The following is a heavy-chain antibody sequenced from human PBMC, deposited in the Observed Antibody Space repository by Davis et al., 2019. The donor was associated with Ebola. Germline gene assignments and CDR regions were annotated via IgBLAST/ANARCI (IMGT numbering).Heavy chain of an antibody. CDR3: ARVGYCSGGSCYSGLDY. V-gene: IGHV3-7*03. Sequence: PGGSLRLSCAASGFTFSSYWMSWVRQAPGKGLEWVANIKQDGSEKYYVDSVKGRFTISRDNAKNSLYLQMNSLRAEDTAVYYCARVGYCSGGSCYSGLDYWGQGTLVTVSS. D-gene: IGHD2-15*01. CDR1: GFTFSSYW. J-gene: IGHJ4*02. CDR2: IKQDGSEK.